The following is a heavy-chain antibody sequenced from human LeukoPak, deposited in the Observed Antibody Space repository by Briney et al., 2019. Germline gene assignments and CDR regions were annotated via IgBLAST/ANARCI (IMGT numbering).Heavy chain of an antibody. J-gene: IGHJ4*02. Sequence: ASVNLCCKSSVYTFNMYSITWVRRAPGQGLEWRGWISAYNCNTNYAQSLQGRVTMTTDTSTSTAYIDLRSLRPDDTAVYYCAIGNQDIVVVPAAIHRGQGTLVTVSS. CDR1: VYTFNMYS. D-gene: IGHD2-2*01. V-gene: IGHV1-18*01. CDR2: ISAYNCNT. CDR3: AIGNQDIVVVPAAIH.